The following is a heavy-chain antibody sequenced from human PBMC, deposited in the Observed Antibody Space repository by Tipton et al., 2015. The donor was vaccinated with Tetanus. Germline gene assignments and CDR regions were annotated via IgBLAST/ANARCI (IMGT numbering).Heavy chain of an antibody. V-gene: IGHV4-59*01. J-gene: IGHJ3*02. CDR2: VHYSGST. D-gene: IGHD6-19*01. Sequence: TLSLTCTVSGGSISSYYWTWIRQPPGRGLEWIGYVHYSGSTNYSPSLRSRVTLSVDTSKNQFSLKLSSVTAADTAAYYCARIGWLQQNKPAFDIWGQGTVVTVSS. CDR3: ARIGWLQQNKPAFDI. CDR1: GGSISSYY.